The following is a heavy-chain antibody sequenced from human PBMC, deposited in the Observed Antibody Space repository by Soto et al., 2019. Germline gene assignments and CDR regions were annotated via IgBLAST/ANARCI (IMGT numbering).Heavy chain of an antibody. Sequence: QVQLQESGPGLVKPSQTLSLTCTVSGGSISSGGYYWSWIRQHPGKGLEGIGYIYYSGSTYYNPSLKSLVTISVDTSKNQFALKLSSVTAADTAVYYCARGFGSYRGWFDPWGQGTLVTVSS. D-gene: IGHD3-10*01. V-gene: IGHV4-31*01. CDR1: GGSISSGGYY. CDR2: IYYSGST. J-gene: IGHJ5*02. CDR3: ARGFGSYRGWFDP.